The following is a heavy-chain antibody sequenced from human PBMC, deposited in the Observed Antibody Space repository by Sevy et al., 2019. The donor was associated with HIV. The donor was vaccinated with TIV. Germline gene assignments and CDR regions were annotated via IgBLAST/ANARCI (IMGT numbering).Heavy chain of an antibody. CDR3: ASGPIFGVVTHYYYGMDV. Sequence: GGSLRLSCAASGFTFSSYSMNWVRQAPGKGLDWVSSISSSSSYIYYADSVKGRFTISRDNAKNSLYLQMNSLRAEDTAVYYCASGPIFGVVTHYYYGMDVWGQGTTVTVSS. V-gene: IGHV3-21*01. CDR1: GFTFSSYS. CDR2: ISSSSSYI. D-gene: IGHD3-3*01. J-gene: IGHJ6*02.